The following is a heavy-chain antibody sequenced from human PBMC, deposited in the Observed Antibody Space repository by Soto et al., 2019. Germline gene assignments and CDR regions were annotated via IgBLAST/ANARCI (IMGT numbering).Heavy chain of an antibody. V-gene: IGHV1-18*01. CDR1: GYTFASFG. D-gene: IGHD1-26*01. CDR2: ISAYNGNT. J-gene: IGHJ4*02. Sequence: ASVNVSCKASGYTFASFGISWVRQAPGQGLEWMGWISAYNGNTNYAQKLQGRVTMTTDTSTSTAYMEVRSLRSDDTAVYYCARDGFSGSYYFDSGGRGPLVTVS. CDR3: ARDGFSGSYYFDS.